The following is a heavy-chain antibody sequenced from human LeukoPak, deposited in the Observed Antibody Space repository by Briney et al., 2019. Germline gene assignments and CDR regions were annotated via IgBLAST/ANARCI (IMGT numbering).Heavy chain of an antibody. CDR3: ARDTPERYRGSYFDS. Sequence: SQTLSLTCTVSGGSVSSGSYYWSWIRQPPGGGLEWIGWENSYNVSLKSRVTISVDRSKNQFSLKVISVTAADTAVYFCARDTPERYRGSYFDSWGQGILVTISS. J-gene: IGHJ4*02. D-gene: IGHD1-26*01. V-gene: IGHV4-30-2*01. CDR1: GGSVSSGSYY. CDR2: WEN.